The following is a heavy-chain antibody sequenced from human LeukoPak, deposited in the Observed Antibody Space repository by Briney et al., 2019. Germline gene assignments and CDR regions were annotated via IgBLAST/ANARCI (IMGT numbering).Heavy chain of an antibody. J-gene: IGHJ6*02. D-gene: IGHD4-23*01. V-gene: IGHV4-59*01. CDR1: GGSISSYY. Sequence: KPSETLSLTCTVSGGSISSYYWSWIRQPPGKGLEWIGYIYYSGSTNYNPPLKSRVTISVDTSKNQFSLKLSSVTAADTAVYYCARGKLLYGMDVWGQGTTVTVSS. CDR3: ARGKLLYGMDV. CDR2: IYYSGST.